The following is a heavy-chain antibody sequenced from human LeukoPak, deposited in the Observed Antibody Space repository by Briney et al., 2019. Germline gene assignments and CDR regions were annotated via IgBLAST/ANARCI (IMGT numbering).Heavy chain of an antibody. Sequence: GGSLRLSCAASGFTFSDYYMSWIRQAPGKGLEWVSYISSSGSTTDYADSVKGRLTISGDNAKNSLYLQMNSLRAEDTAVYYCARTYYYGSGGYYYWGQGTLVTVSS. CDR1: GFTFSDYY. CDR3: ARTYYYGSGGYYY. CDR2: ISSSGSTT. D-gene: IGHD3-22*01. J-gene: IGHJ4*02. V-gene: IGHV3-11*04.